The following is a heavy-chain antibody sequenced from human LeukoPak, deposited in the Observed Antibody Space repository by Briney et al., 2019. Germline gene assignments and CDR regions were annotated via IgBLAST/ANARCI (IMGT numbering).Heavy chain of an antibody. CDR2: IYYSGST. V-gene: IGHV4-59*01. D-gene: IGHD3-3*01. J-gene: IGHJ5*02. CDR3: ARRMSGHKGFDP. CDR1: GGSISSYY. Sequence: SETLTLTCTVSGGSISSYYWSWIRQPPGKGLEWIGYIYYSGSTNYNPSFKSRVTISVDTSKNQFSLKLSSVTAADTAVYYCARRMSGHKGFDPWGQGTLVPVSS.